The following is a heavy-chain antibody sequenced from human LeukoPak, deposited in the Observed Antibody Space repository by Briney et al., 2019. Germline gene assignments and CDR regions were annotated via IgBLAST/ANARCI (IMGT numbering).Heavy chain of an antibody. CDR2: INTNTGNP. CDR1: GYTFTSYY. CDR3: ARDGYSYGCFGY. D-gene: IGHD5-18*01. Sequence: ASVKVSCKASGYTFTSYYMNWVRQAPGQGLEWMGWINTNTGNPTYDQGFKGRFVFSCDHSVSTAYLQVSSLEADDTAVYYCARDGYSYGCFGYWAQETLVSVSS. J-gene: IGHJ4*02. V-gene: IGHV7-4-1*02.